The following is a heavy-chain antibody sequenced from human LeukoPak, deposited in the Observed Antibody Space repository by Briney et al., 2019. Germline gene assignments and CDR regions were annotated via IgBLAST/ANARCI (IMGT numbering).Heavy chain of an antibody. CDR1: GFTFSSHW. CDR3: ARESRYYYDSSGYRNYFDY. V-gene: IGHV3-7*01. D-gene: IGHD3-22*01. Sequence: QPGGSLRLSCAASGFTFSSHWMHWVRQAPGMGLEWVANIKQDGSEKEYVGSVKGRFTISRDNAKNSLYLQMNSLRAEDTAVYYCARESRYYYDSSGYRNYFDYWGQGTLVTVSS. CDR2: IKQDGSEK. J-gene: IGHJ4*02.